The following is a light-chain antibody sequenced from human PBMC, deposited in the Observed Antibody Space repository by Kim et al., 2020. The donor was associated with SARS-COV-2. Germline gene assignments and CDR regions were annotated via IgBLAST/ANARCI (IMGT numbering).Light chain of an antibody. J-gene: IGKJ1*01. CDR3: QQYGNSPRT. Sequence: TAGERATLSYRASQSVSSNLLAWFQQKPGQAPRLHISGASSRATGIPDRFSGSGSGTDFTLTISRLEPEDCAMYYCQQYGNSPRTFGQGTKVDIK. V-gene: IGKV3-20*01. CDR1: QSVSSNL. CDR2: GAS.